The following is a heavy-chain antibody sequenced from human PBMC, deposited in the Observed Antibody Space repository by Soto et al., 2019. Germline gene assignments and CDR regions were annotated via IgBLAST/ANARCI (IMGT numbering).Heavy chain of an antibody. CDR1: GGSISSGGYS. Sequence: PSETLSLTCAVSGGSISSGGYSWNWIRQPPGKGLEWFGYIYHSGSTYYNPSLKSRVTISVDRSKNQFSLKLTSVTAADTAVYYCARASEGCSGGRCHMDWFDPWGQGTLVTVSS. V-gene: IGHV4-30-2*01. D-gene: IGHD2-15*01. CDR2: IYHSGST. CDR3: ARASEGCSGGRCHMDWFDP. J-gene: IGHJ5*02.